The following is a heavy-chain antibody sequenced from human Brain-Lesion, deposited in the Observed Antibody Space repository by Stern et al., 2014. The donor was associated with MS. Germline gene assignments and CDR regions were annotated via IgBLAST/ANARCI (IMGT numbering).Heavy chain of an antibody. J-gene: IGHJ5*02. D-gene: IGHD3-3*01. Sequence: EVQLVQSGGGLVQPGRSLRLSCAASGFIFDDYAIHWVRQAPGKGLEWVSGITSDSGTIVYADSVKGRFTISRDNAKNSLYLQMNSLRVEDTAFYYCATLDFVRPAACRGWFDPWGQGTLVTVSS. V-gene: IGHV3-9*01. CDR1: GFIFDDYA. CDR2: ITSDSGTI. CDR3: ATLDFVRPAACRGWFDP.